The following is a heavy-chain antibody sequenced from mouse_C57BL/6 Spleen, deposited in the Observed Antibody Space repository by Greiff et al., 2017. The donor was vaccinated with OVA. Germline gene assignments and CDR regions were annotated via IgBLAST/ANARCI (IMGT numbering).Heavy chain of an antibody. J-gene: IGHJ4*01. CDR2: IDPNSGGT. CDR3: ARWDGRSYEYAMDY. V-gene: IGHV1-72*01. D-gene: IGHD1-1*01. Sequence: QVQLQQPGAELVKPGASVKLSCKASGYTFTSYWMHWVKQRPGRGLEWIGRIDPNSGGTKYNEKFKSKAPLTVDKPSSTAYMQLSSLTSEDSAVDDCARWDGRSYEYAMDYWGQGTSVTVSS. CDR1: GYTFTSYW.